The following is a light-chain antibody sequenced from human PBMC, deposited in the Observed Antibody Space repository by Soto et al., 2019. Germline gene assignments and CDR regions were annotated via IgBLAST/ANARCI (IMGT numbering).Light chain of an antibody. CDR2: GNS. Sequence: QSVLTQPPSVYGAPGQRVTISCTGSSSNIGAGYDVHWYQQLPGTAPKLLIYGNSTRPSGGPDRFSGSKSGTSASLAITGLQAEDEADYYSQSYDSSLSGCVVVNGTKLTVL. J-gene: IGLJ1*01. CDR1: SSNIGAGYD. V-gene: IGLV1-40*01. CDR3: QSYDSSLSGCV.